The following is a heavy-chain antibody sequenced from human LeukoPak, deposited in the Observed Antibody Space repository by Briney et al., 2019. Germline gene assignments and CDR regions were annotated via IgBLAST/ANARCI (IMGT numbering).Heavy chain of an antibody. CDR2: IYTTGST. CDR1: GGSISSGSYY. Sequence: SETLSLTCTVSGGSISSGSYYWSWIRQPAGKGLEWIGRIYTTGSTNYNPSLKSRVTISLDTSKNQFSLKLSSVTAADTAVYFCARAVLRYFDWLFKNLFDYWGQGTLVTVSS. CDR3: ARAVLRYFDWLFKNLFDY. J-gene: IGHJ4*02. D-gene: IGHD3-9*01. V-gene: IGHV4-61*02.